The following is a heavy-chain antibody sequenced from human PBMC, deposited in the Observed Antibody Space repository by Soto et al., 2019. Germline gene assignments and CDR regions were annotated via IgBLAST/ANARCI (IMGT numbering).Heavy chain of an antibody. CDR3: EKGGYCTSISCPRWFDP. D-gene: IGHD2-2*01. J-gene: IGHJ5*02. CDR1: GFTFTSYA. V-gene: IGHV3-23*01. CDR2: ISATVGST. Sequence: PGGSLRLSCAASGFTFTSYAMSWVRQAPGKGLEWVSGISATVGSTYYADSVKGRFTISRDNSRNTLYLQMNSLRAEDTALYYCEKGGYCTSISCPRWFDPWGQGSLVTVSS.